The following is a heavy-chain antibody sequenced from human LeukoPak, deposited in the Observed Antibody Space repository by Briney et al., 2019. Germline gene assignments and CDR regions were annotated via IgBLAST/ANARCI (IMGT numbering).Heavy chain of an antibody. CDR2: ISGSGGST. D-gene: IGHD3-3*01. Sequence: QPGGSLRLSCAASGFTFSNYAMSWVRQAPGKGLEWVSAISGSGGSTYYADSVKGRFTISRDNSKNTLYLQMNSLRAEDTAVYYCARCRENDFWSGSPVDYWGQGTLVTVSS. V-gene: IGHV3-23*01. J-gene: IGHJ4*02. CDR1: GFTFSNYA. CDR3: ARCRENDFWSGSPVDY.